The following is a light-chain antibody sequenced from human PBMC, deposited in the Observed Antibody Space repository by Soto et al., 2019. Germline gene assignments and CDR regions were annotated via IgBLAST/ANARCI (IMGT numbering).Light chain of an antibody. J-gene: IGLJ1*01. CDR1: SSDVGSYNY. V-gene: IGLV2-14*01. Sequence: QSVLTQPASVSGSPGQSITISCTGTSSDVGSYNYVSWYQQHPGKAPRLMIYASSNRPSGVSHRFSGSKSGNTASLTVSGLQADDEADYYCSSYAGNNNYVFGTGTKVTVL. CDR2: ASS. CDR3: SSYAGNNNYV.